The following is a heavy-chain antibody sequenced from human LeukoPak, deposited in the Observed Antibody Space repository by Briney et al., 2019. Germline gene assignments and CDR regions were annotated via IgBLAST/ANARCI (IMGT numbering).Heavy chain of an antibody. V-gene: IGHV3-9*01. CDR2: ISWNSGSI. J-gene: IGHJ4*02. D-gene: IGHD5-18*01. CDR1: GFTFSSYA. CDR3: AKDVDTAMVGPADY. Sequence: GGSLRLSCAASGFTFSSYAMHWVRQAPGKGLEWVSGISWNSGSIGYADSVKGRFTISRDNAKNSLYLQMNSLRAEDTALYYCAKDVDTAMVGPADYWGQGTLVTVSS.